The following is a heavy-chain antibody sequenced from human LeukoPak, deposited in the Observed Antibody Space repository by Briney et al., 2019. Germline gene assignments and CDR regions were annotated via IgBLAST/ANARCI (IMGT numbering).Heavy chain of an antibody. CDR2: IYHSGST. D-gene: IGHD6-13*01. CDR1: GGSISSSNW. Sequence: SETLSLTCAVSGGSISSSNWWSWVRQPPGKGLEWIGEIYHSGSTNYNPSLKSRVTISVDKSKNQFSLKLSSVTAADTAVYYCARVGSSSWYGEIDYWGQGTLVTVSS. CDR3: ARVGSSSWYGEIDY. V-gene: IGHV4-4*02. J-gene: IGHJ4*02.